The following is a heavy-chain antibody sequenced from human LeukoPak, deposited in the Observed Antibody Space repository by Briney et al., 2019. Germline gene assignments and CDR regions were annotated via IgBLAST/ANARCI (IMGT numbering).Heavy chain of an antibody. J-gene: IGHJ4*02. CDR2: ISWNSGSI. V-gene: IGHV3-9*01. Sequence: GRSLRLSRAASGFTFDDYAMHWVRQAPSKGLEGVSGISWNSGSIGYAESVKGRFTISRDNAKNSLYLQMNSLRTEDTAFYYCAKGIDPTVEMATNWGQRTLVPLSS. CDR1: GFTFDDYA. D-gene: IGHD5-24*01. CDR3: AKGIDPTVEMATN.